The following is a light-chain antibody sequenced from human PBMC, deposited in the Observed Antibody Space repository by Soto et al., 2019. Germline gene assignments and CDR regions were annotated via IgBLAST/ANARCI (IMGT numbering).Light chain of an antibody. CDR1: QSVSSN. V-gene: IGKV3-15*01. J-gene: IGKJ1*01. CDR2: GAF. CDR3: QQYNTWPRT. Sequence: EILMTQSPVTLSVSPGERATLSCRASQSVSSNLAWYQQKPGQAPSLLIYGAFTRATGIPARFSGTGSGTEFTLTISSLQSEDFAVYYCQQYNTWPRTFGQGTKVETK.